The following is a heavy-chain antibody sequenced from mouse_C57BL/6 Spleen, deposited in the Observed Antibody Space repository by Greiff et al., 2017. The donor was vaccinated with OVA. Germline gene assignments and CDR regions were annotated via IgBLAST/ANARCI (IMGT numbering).Heavy chain of an antibody. CDR3: AREGSSYGDY. Sequence: QVQLKESGAELARPGASVKLSCKASGYTFTSYGISWVKQRTGQGLEWIGEIYPRSGNTYYNEKFKGKATLTADKSSSTAYMELRSLTSEDSAVYFCAREGSSYGDYWGQGTTLTVSS. CDR1: GYTFTSYG. J-gene: IGHJ2*01. V-gene: IGHV1-81*01. CDR2: IYPRSGNT. D-gene: IGHD1-1*01.